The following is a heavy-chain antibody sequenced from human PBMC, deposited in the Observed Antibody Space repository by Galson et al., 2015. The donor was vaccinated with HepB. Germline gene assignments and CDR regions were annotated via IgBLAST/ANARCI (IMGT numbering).Heavy chain of an antibody. V-gene: IGHV1-18*01. J-gene: IGHJ3*02. Sequence: SVKVSCKASGYTFTSYGISWVRQAPGQGLEWMGWISAYNGNTNYAQKLQGRVTMTTDTSTSTAYMELRSLRSDDTAVYYCARLTLHDYGDSLGAFDIWGQGTMVTVSS. CDR3: ARLTLHDYGDSLGAFDI. CDR1: GYTFTSYG. D-gene: IGHD4-17*01. CDR2: ISAYNGNT.